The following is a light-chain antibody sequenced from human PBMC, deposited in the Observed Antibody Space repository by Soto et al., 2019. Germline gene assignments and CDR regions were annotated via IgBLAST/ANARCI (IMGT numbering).Light chain of an antibody. CDR1: SSDVGAYQY. Sequence: QSALTQLPSASGSPGQSVTISCTGTSSDVGAYQYVSWYQQYPGRAPKLMIYEVTKRPSGVPDRFSGSKSGNTASLTVSGLQAEDEADYYCTSYVGNDIWVFGGGTKLTVL. V-gene: IGLV2-8*01. J-gene: IGLJ3*02. CDR3: TSYVGNDIWV. CDR2: EVT.